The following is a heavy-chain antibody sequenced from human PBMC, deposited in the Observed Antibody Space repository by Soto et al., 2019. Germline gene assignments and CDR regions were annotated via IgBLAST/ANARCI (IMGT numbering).Heavy chain of an antibody. D-gene: IGHD3-3*01. CDR1: GGSISSSSYY. J-gene: IGHJ4*02. V-gene: IGHV4-39*01. CDR2: IYYSGST. Sequence: SETLSLTCTVSGGSISSSSYYWGWIRQPPGKGLEWIGSIYYSGSTYYNPSLKSRVTISVDTSKNQFSLKLSSVTAADTTVYYCASAYYDFWSGYYLYFDYWGQGTLVTVSS. CDR3: ASAYYDFWSGYYLYFDY.